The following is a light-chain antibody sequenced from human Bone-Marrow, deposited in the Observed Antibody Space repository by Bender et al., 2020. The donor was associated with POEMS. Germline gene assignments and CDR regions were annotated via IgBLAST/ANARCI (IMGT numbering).Light chain of an antibody. CDR2: DST. CDR3: QSYDSSLSVYV. CDR1: SSNIGAGYD. V-gene: IGLV1-40*01. J-gene: IGLJ1*01. Sequence: QSVLTQPPSVSGAPGQRVTISCTGSSSNIGAGYDVHWYQQVPGTAPKVVIYDSTSRPSGVPDRFSGSKSGTSASLAITGLQDEDEADFYCQSYDSSLSVYVFGTGTKVTVL.